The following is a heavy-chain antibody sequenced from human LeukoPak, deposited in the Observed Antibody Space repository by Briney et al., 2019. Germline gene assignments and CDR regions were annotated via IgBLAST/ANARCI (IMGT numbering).Heavy chain of an antibody. D-gene: IGHD3-10*02. Sequence: GGSLRLSCAASAFSFSNYNMNWVRQAPGKGLEWVSSITSSGSYIYYADSVKGRFTISRDNAKNSLYLQLNSLRAEDTAVYYCAELGITMIGGVWGKGTTVTISS. CDR3: AELGITMIGGV. CDR1: AFSFSNYN. V-gene: IGHV3-21*01. J-gene: IGHJ6*04. CDR2: ITSSGSYI.